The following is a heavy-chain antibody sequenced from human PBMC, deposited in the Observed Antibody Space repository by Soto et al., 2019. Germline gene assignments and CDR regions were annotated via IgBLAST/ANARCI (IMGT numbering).Heavy chain of an antibody. V-gene: IGHV3-30*18. Sequence: PGGSLRLSCAASVFTFSSYGMHWVRQAPGKGLEWVAVISYDGSNKYYADSVKGRFTISRDNSKNTLYLQMNSLRAEDTAVYYCAKDGPLGSGWYLDYWGQGTLVTVSS. D-gene: IGHD6-19*01. CDR3: AKDGPLGSGWYLDY. CDR1: VFTFSSYG. J-gene: IGHJ4*02. CDR2: ISYDGSNK.